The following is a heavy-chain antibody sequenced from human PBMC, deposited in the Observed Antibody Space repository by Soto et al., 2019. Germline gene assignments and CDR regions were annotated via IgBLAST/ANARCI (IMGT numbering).Heavy chain of an antibody. V-gene: IGHV1-2*04. CDR2: INPNSGGT. D-gene: IGHD2-15*01. CDR3: ARVFEDCSGGSCYYDYYYGMDV. CDR1: GYTFTGYY. J-gene: IGHJ6*02. Sequence: GPVKVSCKASGYTFTGYYMHWVRQAPGQGLEWMGWINPNSGGTNYAQKFQGWVTMTRDTSISTAYMELSRLRSDDTAVYYCARVFEDCSGGSCYYDYYYGMDVWGQGTTVTVSS.